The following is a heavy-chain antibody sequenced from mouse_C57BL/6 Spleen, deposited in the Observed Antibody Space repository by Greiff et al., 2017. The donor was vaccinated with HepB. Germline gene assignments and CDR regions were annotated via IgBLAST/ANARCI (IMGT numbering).Heavy chain of an antibody. V-gene: IGHV5-6*01. J-gene: IGHJ3*01. D-gene: IGHD3-2*02. CDR1: GFTFSSYG. CDR2: ISSGGSYT. Sequence: EVQLVESGGDLVKPGGSLKLSCAASGFTFSSYGMSWVRQTPDKRLEWVATISSGGSYTYYPDSVKGRFTISRDNAKNTLYLQMSSLKSEDTAMYYCARLRDSSGSWFAYWGQGTLVTVSA. CDR3: ARLRDSSGSWFAY.